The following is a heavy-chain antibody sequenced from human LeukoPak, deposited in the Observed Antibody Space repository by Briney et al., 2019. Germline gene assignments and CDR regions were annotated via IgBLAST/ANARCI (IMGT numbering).Heavy chain of an antibody. D-gene: IGHD3-22*01. V-gene: IGHV3-11*01. CDR1: GFTFSDYY. CDR3: ARVRLHYYDSSGYPGYFDY. J-gene: IGHJ4*02. CDR2: ISSSGSTI. Sequence: GGSLRLSCAASGFTFSDYYMSWIRQAPGKGLEWVSYISSSGSTIYYADSVKGRFTISRDNAKNSLYLQMSSLRAEDTAVYYCARVRLHYYDSSGYPGYFDYWGQGTLVTVSS.